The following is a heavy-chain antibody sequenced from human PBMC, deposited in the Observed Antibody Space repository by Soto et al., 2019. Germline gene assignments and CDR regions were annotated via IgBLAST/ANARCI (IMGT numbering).Heavy chain of an antibody. CDR1: GFTFSSYA. CDR3: AKGYNYYGSGEDAFDI. Sequence: GGSLRLSCAASGFTFSSYAMSWVRQAPGKGLEWVSAISGSGGSTYYADSGKGRFTISRDNSKNTLYLQMNSLRAEDTAVYYCAKGYNYYGSGEDAFDIWGQGTMVTVSS. J-gene: IGHJ3*02. V-gene: IGHV3-23*01. D-gene: IGHD3-10*01. CDR2: ISGSGGST.